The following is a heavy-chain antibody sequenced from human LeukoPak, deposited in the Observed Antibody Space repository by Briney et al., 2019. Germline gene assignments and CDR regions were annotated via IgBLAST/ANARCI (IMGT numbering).Heavy chain of an antibody. V-gene: IGHV4-4*07. CDR1: GGSISSYY. Sequence: SETLSLTCTVSGGSISSYYWSWIRQPAGKGLEWIGRIYTSGSTNYNPSLKSRVTMSVDTSKNQFSLKLSSVTAADTAVYYCARAWVWGSYRKDAFDIWGQGTMVTVSS. D-gene: IGHD3-16*02. CDR2: IYTSGST. CDR3: ARAWVWGSYRKDAFDI. J-gene: IGHJ3*02.